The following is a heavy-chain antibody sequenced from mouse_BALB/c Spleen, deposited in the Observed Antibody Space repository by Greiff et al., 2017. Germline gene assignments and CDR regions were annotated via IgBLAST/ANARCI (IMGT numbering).Heavy chain of an antibody. CDR3: ARQGLVTTVVADAMDY. Sequence: VQLQQSGPELVKPGASVKISCKASGYSFTGYYMHWVKQSHVKSLEWIGRINPYNGATSYNQNFKDKASLTVDKSSSTAYMELHSLTSEDSAVYYCARQGLVTTVVADAMDYWGQGTSVTVSS. J-gene: IGHJ4*01. CDR1: GYSFTGYY. D-gene: IGHD1-1*01. CDR2: INPYNGAT. V-gene: IGHV1-31*01.